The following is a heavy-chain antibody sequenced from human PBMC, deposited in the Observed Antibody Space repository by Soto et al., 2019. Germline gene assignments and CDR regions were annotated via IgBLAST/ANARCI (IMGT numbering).Heavy chain of an antibody. CDR2: IYYSGST. CDR1: GGSISSGGYY. Sequence: QVQLQESGPGLVKPSQTLSLTCTVSGGSISSGGYYWSWIRQHPGKGLEWIGYIYYSGSTYYNPSLKSRVTVSVDTSKNQFSLKLSSVTAADTAVYYCARELRFGEDYYGMDVWGQGTTVTVSS. J-gene: IGHJ6*02. V-gene: IGHV4-31*03. CDR3: ARELRFGEDYYGMDV. D-gene: IGHD3-10*01.